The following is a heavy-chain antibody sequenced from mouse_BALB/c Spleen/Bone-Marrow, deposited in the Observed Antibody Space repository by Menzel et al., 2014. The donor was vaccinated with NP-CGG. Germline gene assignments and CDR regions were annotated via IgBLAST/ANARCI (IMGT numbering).Heavy chain of an antibody. CDR1: GFNIKDTY. CDR3: XXYXYGSSLXAX. Sequence: VQLQQSGAELVKPGASVKLSCTASGFNIKDTYMHWVKQRPEQGLEWIGGIDPANGNTKYDPKSQGKATITADTSSNTAYLQLSXLXXXDTAVYXCXXYXYGSSLXAXWGXGTLVTVSA. J-gene: IGHJ3*01. V-gene: IGHV14-3*02. D-gene: IGHD1-1*01. CDR2: IDPANGNT.